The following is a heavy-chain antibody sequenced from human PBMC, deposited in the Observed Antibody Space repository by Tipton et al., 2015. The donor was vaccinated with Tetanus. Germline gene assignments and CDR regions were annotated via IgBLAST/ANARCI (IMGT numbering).Heavy chain of an antibody. CDR3: ARSVEYGFDS. J-gene: IGHJ4*02. V-gene: IGHV3-48*02. CDR1: GFTFNTYN. D-gene: IGHD2/OR15-2a*01. Sequence: SLRLSCAASGFTFNTYNMNWVRQAPGKGLEWVSYIRSRGDTIYYADSVRGRFTISRDNARSSLYLQMNSLRDEDTALYYCARSVEYGFDSWGQGTPVTVSS. CDR2: IRSRGDTI.